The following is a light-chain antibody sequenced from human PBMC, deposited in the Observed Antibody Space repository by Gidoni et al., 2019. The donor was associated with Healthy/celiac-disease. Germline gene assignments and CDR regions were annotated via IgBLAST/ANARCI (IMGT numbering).Light chain of an antibody. CDR2: AAS. V-gene: IGKV1-39*01. CDR3: QQRYSTIRT. J-gene: IGKJ1*01. CDR1: KSISSY. Sequence: DIQMTQSPSSLSASVGDRFTITCRASKSISSYLNWYQQKPGKTPKLLIYAASSLQSGVPSRFSGSGSGTEFTPPISSMQQEEYATYYCQQRYSTIRTFGEGTKVEIK.